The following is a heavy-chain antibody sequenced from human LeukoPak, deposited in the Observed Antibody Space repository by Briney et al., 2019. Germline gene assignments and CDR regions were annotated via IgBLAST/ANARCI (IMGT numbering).Heavy chain of an antibody. CDR2: IYYSGST. D-gene: IGHD6-19*01. Sequence: SETLSLTCTVSGGSISSSSYYWGWIRQPPGKGLEWIGSIYYSGSTYYNPSLKSRVTISVDTSKNQFSLKLGSVTAADTAVYYCARSLPGIAVAGRYNWFDPWGQGTLVTVSS. J-gene: IGHJ5*02. V-gene: IGHV4-39*01. CDR3: ARSLPGIAVAGRYNWFDP. CDR1: GGSISSSSYY.